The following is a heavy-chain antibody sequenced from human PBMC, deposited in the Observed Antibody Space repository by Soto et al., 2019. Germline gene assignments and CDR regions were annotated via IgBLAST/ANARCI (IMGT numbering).Heavy chain of an antibody. J-gene: IGHJ5*02. CDR3: ARDYSVGVVVAATPLFWFDP. V-gene: IGHV3-21*01. CDR1: GFTFSSYS. Sequence: PGGSLRLSCAASGFTFSSYSMNWVRQAPGKGLEWVSSISSSSSYIYYADSVKGRFTISRDNAKNSLYLQMNSLRAEDTAVYYCARDYSVGVVVAATPLFWFDPWGQRTLDTV. D-gene: IGHD2-15*01. CDR2: ISSSSSYI.